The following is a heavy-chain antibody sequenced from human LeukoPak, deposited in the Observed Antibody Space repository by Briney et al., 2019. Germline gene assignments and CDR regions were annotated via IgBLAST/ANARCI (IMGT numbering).Heavy chain of an antibody. CDR3: ARRISTMTQFDY. CDR2: ISYSGDI. J-gene: IGHJ4*02. Sequence: SETLSLTCTVSGGSISSYYWSWIRQPPGKGLEWIGYISYSGDITYNPSLKSRVTISIDSSKNQFSLYLRSVTAADTAVYYCARRISTMTQFDYWGQGTLVTVSS. V-gene: IGHV4-59*01. CDR1: GGSISSYY. D-gene: IGHD2-2*01.